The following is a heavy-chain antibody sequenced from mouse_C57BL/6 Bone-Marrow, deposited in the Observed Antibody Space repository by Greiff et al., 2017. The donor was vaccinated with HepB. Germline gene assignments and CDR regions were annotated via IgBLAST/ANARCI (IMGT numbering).Heavy chain of an antibody. CDR1: GYTFTDYN. CDR2: INPNNGGT. CDR3: AGWAVVVGDYFGY. J-gene: IGHJ2*01. D-gene: IGHD1-1*01. V-gene: IGHV1-22*01. Sequence: EVKLQESGPELVKPGASVKMSCKASGYTFTDYNMHWVKQSHGKSLEWIGYINPNNGGTSYNQKFKGKATLTVNKSSSTAYMELRSLTSEDSAVYYCAGWAVVVGDYFGYWGQGTTLTVSS.